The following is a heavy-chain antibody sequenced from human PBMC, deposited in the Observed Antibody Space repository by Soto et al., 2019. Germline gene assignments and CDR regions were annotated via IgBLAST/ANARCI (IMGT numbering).Heavy chain of an antibody. Sequence: SETLSLTCTVSGGSISSYYWSWIRQPPGKGLEWIGYIYYSGSTNYNPSLKSRVTISVDTSKNQFSLKLSSVTAADTAVYYCASMRAWFDPWGQGTLVTVS. CDR1: GGSISSYY. J-gene: IGHJ5*02. CDR3: ASMRAWFDP. CDR2: IYYSGST. D-gene: IGHD3-16*01. V-gene: IGHV4-59*01.